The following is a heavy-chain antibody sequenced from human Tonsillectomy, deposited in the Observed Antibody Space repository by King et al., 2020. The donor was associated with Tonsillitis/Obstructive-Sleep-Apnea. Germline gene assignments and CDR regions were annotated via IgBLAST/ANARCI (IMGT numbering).Heavy chain of an antibody. V-gene: IGHV3-33*01. Sequence: VQLVEAGGGVVQPGRSLRLSCTASGFTFTNYGMHWVRQAPGKGLEWVAVIWYDGSNKYYADSVKGRFTISRDNFKNTMYLQMDSLRAEDTAVYYCARGAPASLYYWGQGTLVTVSS. CDR2: IWYDGSNK. CDR1: GFTFTNYG. CDR3: ARGAPASLYY. J-gene: IGHJ4*02. D-gene: IGHD2-15*01.